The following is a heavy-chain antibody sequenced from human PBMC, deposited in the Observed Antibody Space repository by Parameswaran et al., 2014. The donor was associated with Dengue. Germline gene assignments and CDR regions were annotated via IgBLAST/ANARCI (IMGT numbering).Heavy chain of an antibody. Sequence: WVRQAPGQGLEWMGGIIPILGIANYAQKFQGRVTITADKSTSTAYMELSSLRSEDTAVYYCARGRYYDSSGYYPLTNWGQGTLVTVSS. CDR3: ARGRYYDSSGYYPLTN. CDR2: IIPILGIA. D-gene: IGHD3-22*01. J-gene: IGHJ4*02. V-gene: IGHV1-69*10.